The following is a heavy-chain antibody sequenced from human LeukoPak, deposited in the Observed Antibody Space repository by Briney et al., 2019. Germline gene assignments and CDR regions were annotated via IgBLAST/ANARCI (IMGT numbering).Heavy chain of an antibody. Sequence: PSETLSLTCTVSGGSISSYYWSWIRQPPGKGLEWIGYIYYSGSTNYNPSLKSRVTISVDTSKNQSSLKLSSVTAADTAVYYCAREYYDYVWGSYTGFDYWGQGTLVTVSS. CDR3: AREYYDYVWGSYTGFDY. D-gene: IGHD3-16*01. CDR2: IYYSGST. CDR1: GGSISSYY. J-gene: IGHJ4*02. V-gene: IGHV4-59*08.